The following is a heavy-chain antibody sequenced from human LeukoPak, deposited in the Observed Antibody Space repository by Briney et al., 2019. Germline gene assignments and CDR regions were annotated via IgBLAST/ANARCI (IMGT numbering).Heavy chain of an antibody. CDR2: ISYDGSNK. D-gene: IGHD6-19*01. CDR3: AKDMFYDGYSSGWPFDY. V-gene: IGHV3-30*04. Sequence: GGSLRLSCAASGFTFSSYAMHWVRQAPGKGLEWVAVISYDGSNKYYADSVKGRFTISRDNSKNTLYLQMNSLRAEDTAVYYCAKDMFYDGYSSGWPFDYWGQGTLVTVSS. J-gene: IGHJ4*02. CDR1: GFTFSSYA.